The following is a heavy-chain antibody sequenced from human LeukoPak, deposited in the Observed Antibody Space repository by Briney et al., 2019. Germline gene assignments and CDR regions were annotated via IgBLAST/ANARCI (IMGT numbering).Heavy chain of an antibody. J-gene: IGHJ3*02. CDR2: IYYSEST. V-gene: IGHV4-59*01. Sequence: SETLSLTCTVSGGSISSYYWSWIRQPPGKGLEWIGYIYYSESTNYNPSLKSRVTISVDTSKNQFSLKLSSVTAADTAVYYCAVSSSTAFDIWGQGTMVTVSS. CDR1: GGSISSYY. D-gene: IGHD6-13*01. CDR3: AVSSSTAFDI.